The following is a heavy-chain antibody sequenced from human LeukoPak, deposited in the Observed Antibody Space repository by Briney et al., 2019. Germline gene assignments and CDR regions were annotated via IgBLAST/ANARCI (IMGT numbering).Heavy chain of an antibody. D-gene: IGHD2-15*01. J-gene: IGHJ3*02. CDR3: AKAGRILRGAFDI. Sequence: GGSLRLSCAASGFTFDDYAMSWVRQAPGKGLEWVSAISGSGGSTYYADSVKGRFTISRDNSKNTLYLQMNSLRAEDTAVYYCAKAGRILRGAFDIWGQGTMVTVSS. V-gene: IGHV3-23*01. CDR2: ISGSGGST. CDR1: GFTFDDYA.